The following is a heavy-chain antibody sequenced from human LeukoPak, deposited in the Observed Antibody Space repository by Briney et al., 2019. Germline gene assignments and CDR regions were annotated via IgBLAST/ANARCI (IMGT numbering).Heavy chain of an antibody. CDR3: LVSSSSDY. V-gene: IGHV3-23*01. CDR2: ITGSGGST. J-gene: IGHJ4*02. D-gene: IGHD6-13*01. Sequence: GGSLRLSCVASGFIFSSYVMSWVRQAPGKGLGWVSAITGSGGSTYYADSVKGRFTISRDNSKNTLYLQMNSLRAEDTAVYYCLVSSSSDYWGQGTLVTVSS. CDR1: GFIFSSYV.